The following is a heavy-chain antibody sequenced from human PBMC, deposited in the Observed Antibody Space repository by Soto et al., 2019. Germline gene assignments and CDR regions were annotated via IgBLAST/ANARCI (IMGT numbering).Heavy chain of an antibody. V-gene: IGHV3-21*06. CDR2: ISDDSSYI. J-gene: IGHJ1*01. CDR3: ATPYYFNH. D-gene: IGHD3-16*01. Sequence: AGGSLRLSCAASGFMFSAYTMNWVRQAPGKGLEWLSSISDDSSYIDYADSLRGRFTVSRDNARNSLYLQIDSLGVEDTAVYYCATPYYFNHWDPGTLVTVSS. CDR1: GFMFSAYT.